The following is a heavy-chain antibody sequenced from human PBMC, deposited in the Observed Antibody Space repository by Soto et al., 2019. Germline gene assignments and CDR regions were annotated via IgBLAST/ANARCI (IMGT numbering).Heavy chain of an antibody. CDR3: AKVRFYYTAAGAYYFDY. Sequence: GGSLRLSCAASGFTFSSYAMSWVRQAPGKGLEWVSAISGSGGSTYYADSVEGRFTISMDNSKNTLYLQMNSLRAEDTAVYYCAKVRFYYTAAGAYYFDYWGQGTLVTVSS. J-gene: IGHJ4*02. D-gene: IGHD6-13*01. CDR2: ISGSGGST. V-gene: IGHV3-23*01. CDR1: GFTFSSYA.